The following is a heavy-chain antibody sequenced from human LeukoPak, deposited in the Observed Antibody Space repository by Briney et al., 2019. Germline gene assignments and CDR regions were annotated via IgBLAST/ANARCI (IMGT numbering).Heavy chain of an antibody. CDR2: LYPGGDT. V-gene: IGHV3-53*01. D-gene: IGHD1-14*01. J-gene: IGHJ4*02. Sequence: GGSQRLSCAASGFKFSDHYIDWVRQAPGKGLEWVSTLYPGGDTYYADSVRGRSTISRDNSKNTLFLQMNSLRAEDTAIYYCARAGRENLGRYYFDYWGQGTLVTVSS. CDR1: GFKFSDHY. CDR3: ARAGRENLGRYYFDY.